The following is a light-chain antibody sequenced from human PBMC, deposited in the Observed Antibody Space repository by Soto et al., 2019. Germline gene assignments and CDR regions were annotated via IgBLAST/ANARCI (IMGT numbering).Light chain of an antibody. V-gene: IGKV3-20*01. CDR1: QSVTHNH. J-gene: IGKJ2*01. Sequence: EIVLTQSPGTLSLSPGERATLSCRASQSVTHNHLAWYQKKRGQAPRLLIYIASARATGLPGRFSGSGSGTDFTLTISRLEPEDFAVYYCQQYAGSPYTFGQGTKLEI. CDR2: IAS. CDR3: QQYAGSPYT.